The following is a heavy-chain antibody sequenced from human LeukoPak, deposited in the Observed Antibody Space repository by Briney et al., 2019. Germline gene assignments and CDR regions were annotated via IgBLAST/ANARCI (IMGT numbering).Heavy chain of an antibody. V-gene: IGHV3-7*05. CDR3: ARQTERDAYNRY. Sequence: PGGSLRLSCAVSGFTLSSYWMTWVRQAPGKGLEWVANINQDGSEKHYVDSVKGRFTISRDNAKNSLYLQMSSLRADYTAVYYCARQTERDAYNRYWGQGTLVTVSS. CDR1: GFTLSSYW. J-gene: IGHJ4*02. D-gene: IGHD5-24*01. CDR2: INQDGSEK.